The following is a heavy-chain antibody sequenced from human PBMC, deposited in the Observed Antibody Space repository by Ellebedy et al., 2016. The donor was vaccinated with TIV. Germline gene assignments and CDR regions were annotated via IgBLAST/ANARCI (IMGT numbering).Heavy chain of an antibody. Sequence: SETLSLXCNVSGGTISSTNYYWGWIRQSPEKGLEWIGNIYHSGSTYYNPSLKSRLTISLDTTKNQFSLRLDSVTAADTAVYYCASSPSGYEIPYWGQGTLVTVSS. V-gene: IGHV4-39*07. D-gene: IGHD5-12*01. J-gene: IGHJ4*02. CDR1: GGTISSTNYY. CDR2: IYHSGST. CDR3: ASSPSGYEIPY.